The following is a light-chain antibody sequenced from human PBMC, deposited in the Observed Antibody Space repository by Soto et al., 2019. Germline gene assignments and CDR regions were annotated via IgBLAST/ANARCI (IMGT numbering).Light chain of an antibody. Sequence: QSVLTQPASVSGSPGQSITISCTGTSSDVGGYNYVSWYQQQPGKAPKLMIYEVSNRPSGVSNRFSGSKSGNTASLTISGLQAEDEADYYCSSYTSSSTDVFGTGTKVTVL. CDR3: SSYTSSSTDV. CDR2: EVS. J-gene: IGLJ1*01. V-gene: IGLV2-14*01. CDR1: SSDVGGYNY.